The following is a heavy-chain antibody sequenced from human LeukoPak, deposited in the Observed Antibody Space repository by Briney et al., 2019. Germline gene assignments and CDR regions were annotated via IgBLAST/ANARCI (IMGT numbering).Heavy chain of an antibody. J-gene: IGHJ2*01. D-gene: IGHD6-13*01. CDR3: ARHSSSWPYWYFDL. CDR1: GGSINSYY. Sequence: SETLSLTCSVSGGSINSYYWSWIRQPPGKGLEWIGYIYYSGSTNYKPSLKSRVTISVDTSKNQFPLKLSSVTAADTGVYYCARHSSSWPYWYFDLWGGGTLVSVSS. CDR2: IYYSGST. V-gene: IGHV4-59*01.